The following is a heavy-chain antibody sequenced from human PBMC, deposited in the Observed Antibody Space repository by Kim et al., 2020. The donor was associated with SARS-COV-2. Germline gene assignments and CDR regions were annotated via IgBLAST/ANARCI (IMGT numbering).Heavy chain of an antibody. J-gene: IGHJ5*02. Sequence: SETLSLTCTVSGGSISSGGYYWSWIRQHPGKGLEWIGYIYYSGSTYYNPSLKSRVTISVDTSKNQFSLKLSSVTAADTAVYYCARARSSTGPNWFDPWGQGTLVTVSS. D-gene: IGHD2-2*01. CDR3: ARARSSTGPNWFDP. CDR1: GGSISSGGYY. V-gene: IGHV4-31*03. CDR2: IYYSGST.